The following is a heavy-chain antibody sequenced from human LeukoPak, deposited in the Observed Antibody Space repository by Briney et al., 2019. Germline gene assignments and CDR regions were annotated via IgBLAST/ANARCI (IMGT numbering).Heavy chain of an antibody. CDR3: ARHGGVDTAMVRSFTRTDNWFDP. D-gene: IGHD5-18*01. CDR1: GYSFSRYW. CDR2: IYPGDSDT. V-gene: IGHV5-51*01. J-gene: IGHJ5*02. Sequence: GESLKISCKGSGYSFSRYWIGWVRQMPGKGLEWMGIIYPGDSDTRYSPSFQGQVTISADKSISTAYLQWSSLKASDTAMYYCARHGGVDTAMVRSFTRTDNWFDPWGQGTLVTVSS.